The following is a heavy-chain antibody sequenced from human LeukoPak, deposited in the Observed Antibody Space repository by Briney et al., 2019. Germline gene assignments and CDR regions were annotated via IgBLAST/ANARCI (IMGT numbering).Heavy chain of an antibody. J-gene: IGHJ4*02. V-gene: IGHV4-59*08. CDR2: IYYTGST. D-gene: IGHD3-3*02. CDR3: AGHISGAATLD. Sequence: PSETLSLTCTVSGGSMSNYYGSWIRQPPGKGLEWIAYIYYTGSTYYNPSLKSRVTMSVDTSKNQFSLSLSSVTAADTAIYYCAGHISGAATLDWGQGTLVTVSS. CDR1: GGSMSNYY.